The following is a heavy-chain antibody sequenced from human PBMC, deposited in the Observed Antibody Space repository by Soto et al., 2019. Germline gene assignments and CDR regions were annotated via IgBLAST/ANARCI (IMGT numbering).Heavy chain of an antibody. D-gene: IGHD2-2*01. CDR2: IFWNNDRI. J-gene: IGHJ4*02. V-gene: IGHV3-9*02. CDR3: LKETSPGGLDH. CDR1: GFTSTDYA. Sequence: EVQLVESGGGLVQPGRSLRLSCAASGFTSTDYAMHWIRQVPGKGLEWVSGIFWNNDRIDYAGSVKGRFTISRDNAKNSLYLQMSSLRPEDSALYYCLKETSPGGLDHWGQGTLVTVSS.